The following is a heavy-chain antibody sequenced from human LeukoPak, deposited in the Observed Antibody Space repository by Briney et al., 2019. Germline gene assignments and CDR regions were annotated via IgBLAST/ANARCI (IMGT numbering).Heavy chain of an antibody. CDR2: ITPIFGTA. Sequence: SVKVSCKASGGTFSSYAISWVRQAPGQGLEWMGRITPIFGTANYAQKFQGRVTITTDESTSTAYMELSSLRSEDTAVYYCARAVLGPTYYYMDVWGKGTTVTVSS. CDR3: ARAVLGPTYYYMDV. V-gene: IGHV1-69*05. D-gene: IGHD2-15*01. J-gene: IGHJ6*03. CDR1: GGTFSSYA.